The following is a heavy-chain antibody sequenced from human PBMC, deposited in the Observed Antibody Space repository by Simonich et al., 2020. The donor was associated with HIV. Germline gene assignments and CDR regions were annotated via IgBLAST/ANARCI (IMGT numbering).Heavy chain of an antibody. CDR2: LEPELGET. CDR1: GHSLAELS. V-gene: IGHV1-24*01. Sequence: QVQLVQSGAEVKKPGASVKVSCKVSGHSLAELSMNWVRQTPGRGLAWRGGLEPELGETTSAQKFQGRVTMTEDSSTDPAHMELSSLTSEDTAVYFCAAVKYYYDSSGFSYDGVDVWGQGTMVTVSS. CDR3: AAVKYYYDSSGFSYDGVDV. J-gene: IGHJ3*01. D-gene: IGHD3-22*01.